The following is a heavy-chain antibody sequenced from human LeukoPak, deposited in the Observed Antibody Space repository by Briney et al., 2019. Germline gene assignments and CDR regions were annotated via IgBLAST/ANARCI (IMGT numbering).Heavy chain of an antibody. CDR3: ARVRHGYSGYEDI. Sequence: GRSLRLSCAASGFTFSSYAMHWVRQAPGKGLEWVAVISYDGSNKYYADSVKGRFTISRDNSKNTLYLQMNSLRAEDTAVYYCARVRHGYSGYEDIWGQGTMVTVSS. J-gene: IGHJ3*02. CDR2: ISYDGSNK. V-gene: IGHV3-30-3*01. D-gene: IGHD5-12*01. CDR1: GFTFSSYA.